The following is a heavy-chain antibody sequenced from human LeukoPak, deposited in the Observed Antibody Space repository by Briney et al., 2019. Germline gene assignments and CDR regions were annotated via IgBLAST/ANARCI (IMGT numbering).Heavy chain of an antibody. V-gene: IGHV1-69*04. CDR2: IIPILGIA. CDR3: ARDSVAVAGTFDY. J-gene: IGHJ4*02. CDR1: GGTFSSYA. D-gene: IGHD6-19*01. Sequence: SVKVSCKASGGTFSSYAISWVRQAPGQGLEWMGRIIPILGIANYAQKFQGRVTITADKSTSTAYMQLCSLRSEDTAVYYCARDSVAVAGTFDYWGQGTLVTVSS.